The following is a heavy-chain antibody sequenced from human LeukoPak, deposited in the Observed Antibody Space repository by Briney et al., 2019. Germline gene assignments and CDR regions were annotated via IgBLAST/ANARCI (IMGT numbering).Heavy chain of an antibody. CDR1: GGSISSSY. D-gene: IGHD3-16*01. CDR3: ARMLQGFDP. Sequence: KPSETLSLTCTVSGGSISSSYWSWIRQPPGKGLEWIGYIYYSGSTNYNPSLKSRVTISVDTSKNQFSLKLSSVTAADTAVYYCARMLQGFDPWGQGTLVTVSS. V-gene: IGHV4-59*01. CDR2: IYYSGST. J-gene: IGHJ5*02.